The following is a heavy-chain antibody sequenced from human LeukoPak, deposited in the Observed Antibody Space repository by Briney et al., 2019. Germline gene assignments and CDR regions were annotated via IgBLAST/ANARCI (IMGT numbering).Heavy chain of an antibody. CDR2: INAGNGNT. CDR3: ARARGYYDSSGYLPGY. D-gene: IGHD3-22*01. Sequence: ASVKVSCKASGYTFTSYAMHWVRQAPGQRLEWMGWINAGNGNTKYSQKYQGRVTITRDTSASTAYMELSSLRSEDTAVYYCARARGYYDSSGYLPGYWGQGTLVTVSS. J-gene: IGHJ4*02. V-gene: IGHV1-3*01. CDR1: GYTFTSYA.